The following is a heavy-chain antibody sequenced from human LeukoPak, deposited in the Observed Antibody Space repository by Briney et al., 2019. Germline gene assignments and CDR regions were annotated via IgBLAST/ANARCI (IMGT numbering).Heavy chain of an antibody. CDR1: GYTFTSNY. V-gene: IGHV1-46*01. CDR2: ISPSGGST. J-gene: IGHJ3*02. D-gene: IGHD3-22*01. Sequence: ASVTVSCKAFGYTFTSNYMHWVRQAPGQGPEWMGVISPSGGSTTYAQKFQGRVTLTRDMSTSTDYLELSNLRSEDTAVYYCARGRHYYDSSDYYYEGDGFDIWGQGTMVTVSS. CDR3: ARGRHYYDSSDYYYEGDGFDI.